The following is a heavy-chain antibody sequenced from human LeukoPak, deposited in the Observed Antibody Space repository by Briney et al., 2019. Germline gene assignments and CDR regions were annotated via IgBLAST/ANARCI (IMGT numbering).Heavy chain of an antibody. Sequence: SETLSLTCTVSGGSISSYYWNWIRQPAGKGLEWIGYIYYSGSTNYNPSPNSRVTLSVDTSKNQLSLKLSSVTAADTAVYYGAKAPPAHYAFWSGSPGYYMDVWGKGTTVTVSS. CDR2: IYYSGST. J-gene: IGHJ6*03. D-gene: IGHD3-3*01. CDR1: GGSISSYY. CDR3: AKAPPAHYAFWSGSPGYYMDV. V-gene: IGHV4-59*01.